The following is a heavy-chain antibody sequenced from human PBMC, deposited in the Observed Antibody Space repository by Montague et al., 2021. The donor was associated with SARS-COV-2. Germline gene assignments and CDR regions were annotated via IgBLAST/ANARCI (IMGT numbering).Heavy chain of an antibody. CDR2: IDWDDDK. D-gene: IGHD1-26*01. CDR3: ARIWGATRGDAFDX. V-gene: IGHV2-70*01. Sequence: PALVKPTQTLTLTCTFSGFSLSTSGMCVSWIRQPPGKALEWLALIDWDDDKYYSTSLKTRLTISKDTSKNQVVLTMTNMDPVDTATYYCARIWGATRGDAFDXWGQGQLVTVSS. J-gene: IGHJ3*02. CDR1: GFSLSTSGMC.